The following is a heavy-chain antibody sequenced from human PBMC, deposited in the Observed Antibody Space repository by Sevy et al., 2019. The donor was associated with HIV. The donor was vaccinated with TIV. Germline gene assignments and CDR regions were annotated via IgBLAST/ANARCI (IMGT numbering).Heavy chain of an antibody. J-gene: IGHJ6*02. Sequence: GGSLRLSCAASGFTFSNAWMSWVRQAPGKGLEWVGRIKSKTDGGTTDYAAPVKGRFTISRDDSNNTLYLQMNSLKTEDTAVYYCTTGGSYYYYGMDVWGQGTTVTVSS. CDR3: TTGGSYYYYGMDV. CDR1: GFTFSNAW. D-gene: IGHD1-26*01. V-gene: IGHV3-15*01. CDR2: IKSKTDGGTT.